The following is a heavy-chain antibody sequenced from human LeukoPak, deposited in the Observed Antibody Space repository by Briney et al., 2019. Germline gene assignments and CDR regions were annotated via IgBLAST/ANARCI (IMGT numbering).Heavy chain of an antibody. CDR2: IYYSGST. Sequence: KASETLSLTCTVSGGSISSGGYYWSWIRQHPGKGLEWIGYIYYSGSTYYNPSLKSRVTMSVDTSKNQFSLKLSSVTAADTAVYYCAREGPAAIDYWGQGTLVTVPS. J-gene: IGHJ4*02. CDR3: AREGPAAIDY. D-gene: IGHD2-2*01. CDR1: GGSISSGGYY. V-gene: IGHV4-31*03.